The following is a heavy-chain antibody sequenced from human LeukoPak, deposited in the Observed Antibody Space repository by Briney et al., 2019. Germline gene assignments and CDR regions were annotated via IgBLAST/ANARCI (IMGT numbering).Heavy chain of an antibody. Sequence: PSETLSLTCTASGGSISSYYWSWIRQPAGKGLEWIGRIYSTGSTNYNPSLKSRGTMSVDTSKNQFSLRLRSVTAADTAVYYCARQIASAGTAGFDFWGQGALVTVSS. CDR1: GGSISSYY. CDR3: ARQIASAGTAGFDF. J-gene: IGHJ4*02. CDR2: IYSTGST. V-gene: IGHV4-4*07. D-gene: IGHD6-13*01.